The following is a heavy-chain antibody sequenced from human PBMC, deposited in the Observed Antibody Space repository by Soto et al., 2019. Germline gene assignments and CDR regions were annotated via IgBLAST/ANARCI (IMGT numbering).Heavy chain of an antibody. CDR2: IYPGDSDT. CDR3: AREAGSSGYYPHDAFDI. V-gene: IGHV5-51*01. J-gene: IGHJ3*02. Sequence: GESLKISCKGSGYSFTSYWSGWVRQMPGKGLEWMGIIYPGDSDTRYSPSFQGQVTISADKSISTAYLQWSSLKASDTAMYYCAREAGSSGYYPHDAFDIWGQGTMVTVSS. CDR1: GYSFTSYW. D-gene: IGHD3-22*01.